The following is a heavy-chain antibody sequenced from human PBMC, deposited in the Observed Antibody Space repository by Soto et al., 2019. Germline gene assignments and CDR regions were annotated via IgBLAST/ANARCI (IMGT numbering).Heavy chain of an antibody. J-gene: IGHJ4*02. D-gene: IGHD3-22*01. CDR2: IYSGGST. Sequence: GGSLRLSCAASGFTVSSNYMSWVRQAPGKGLEWVSVIYSGGSTYYADSVKGRFTISRDNSKNTLYLQMNSLRAEDTAVYYCARGPINKYYYDSSGYPRFDYWGQGTLVTVSS. CDR3: ARGPINKYYYDSSGYPRFDY. V-gene: IGHV3-66*01. CDR1: GFTVSSNY.